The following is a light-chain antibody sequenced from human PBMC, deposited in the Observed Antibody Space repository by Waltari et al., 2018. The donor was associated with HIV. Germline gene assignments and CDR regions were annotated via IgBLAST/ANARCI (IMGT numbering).Light chain of an antibody. J-gene: IGLJ2*01. Sequence: SYELTQPPSVSVSPGQTARITCSGDALANQYAYWYQRKPGQAPVLVIYKASERSSGIPERFSGSSSGTTVTLTISGVQAEDEADYYCQSADSSGTYLVIFGGGTKLTVL. CDR2: KAS. CDR1: ALANQY. CDR3: QSADSSGTYLVI. V-gene: IGLV3-25*03.